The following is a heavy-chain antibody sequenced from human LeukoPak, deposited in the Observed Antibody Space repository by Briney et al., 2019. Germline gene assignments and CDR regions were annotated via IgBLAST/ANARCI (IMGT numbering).Heavy chain of an antibody. Sequence: GRALRLSCAAPRFNLSSYGMHRVRQATGKGLEREAAIWYDGSNNYYADAVKGRFTISRDNSKNTMYLQMNSLRAEDTAVYYCARDGELAYYYDSRGYFDYWGQGTLVTVSS. CDR3: ARDGELAYYYDSRGYFDY. D-gene: IGHD3-22*01. J-gene: IGHJ4*02. CDR1: RFNLSSYG. CDR2: IWYDGSNN. V-gene: IGHV3-33*01.